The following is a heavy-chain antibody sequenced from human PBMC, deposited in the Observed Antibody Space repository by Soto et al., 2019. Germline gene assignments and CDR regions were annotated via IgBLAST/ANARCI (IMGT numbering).Heavy chain of an antibody. CDR1: GFTFSNYA. CDR3: TKNYYFDS. Sequence: VQLLESGGGLVQPGGSLRLSCAASGFTFSNYAMSWVRQAPGKVLEWVSSINIVGGNTNYADFVRGRFTMSRDDSKNTVFLQMNSLRAEDTAIYYCTKNYYFDSWGQGTLITVSS. V-gene: IGHV3-23*01. CDR2: INIVGGNT. J-gene: IGHJ4*02.